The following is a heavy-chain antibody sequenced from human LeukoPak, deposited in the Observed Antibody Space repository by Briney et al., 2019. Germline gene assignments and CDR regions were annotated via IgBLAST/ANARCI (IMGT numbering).Heavy chain of an antibody. CDR3: ARQKHSLFDY. J-gene: IGHJ4*02. D-gene: IGHD2-15*01. V-gene: IGHV4-59*08. CDR2: IYYSGST. Sequence: SETPSLTCIVSGGSISSYYWSWIRQPPGKGLEWIGYIYYSGSTNYNPSLKSRVTISVVTSKNQFSLKLSSVTAADTAVYYCARQKHSLFDYWGQGTLVTVSS. CDR1: GGSISSYY.